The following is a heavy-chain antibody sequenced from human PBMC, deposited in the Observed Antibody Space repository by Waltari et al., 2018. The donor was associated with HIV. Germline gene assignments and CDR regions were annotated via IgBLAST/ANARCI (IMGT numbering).Heavy chain of an antibody. Sequence: QVHLVQSGAEVKKPGASVKVSCKASGYTFTSYDIHWLRQATGQALEWMGWMNPNSGNTGYAQKFQGRVTMTRNTSVSTAYMELSSLRSEDTAVYYCARGYVWGSYRPPLRYWGQGTLVTVSS. V-gene: IGHV1-8*01. D-gene: IGHD3-16*02. CDR2: MNPNSGNT. J-gene: IGHJ4*02. CDR3: ARGYVWGSYRPPLRY. CDR1: GYTFTSYD.